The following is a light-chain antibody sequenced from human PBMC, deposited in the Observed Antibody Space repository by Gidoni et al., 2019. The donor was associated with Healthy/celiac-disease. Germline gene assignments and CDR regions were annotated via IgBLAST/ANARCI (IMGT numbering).Light chain of an antibody. CDR3: QQYNSSPLT. CDR1: QSISSW. CDR2: KAS. Sequence: DIKMIQSPSTLSASVGDRVTITCRASQSISSWLAWYQQKPGKAPKLLIYKASSLESGVPSRFSGSGSGTEFTLTISSLQPDDFATYYCQQYNSSPLTFGGGTKVEIK. J-gene: IGKJ4*01. V-gene: IGKV1-5*03.